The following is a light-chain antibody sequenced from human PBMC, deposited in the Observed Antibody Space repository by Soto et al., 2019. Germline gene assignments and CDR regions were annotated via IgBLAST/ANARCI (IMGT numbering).Light chain of an antibody. V-gene: IGKV3-15*01. Sequence: ELVMTQSPATLSVSPGETVTLSCRASQSVGNNLAWYQQKLGQAPRLLVYGASTRATGIPARFSGSGSGTEFTLTISSLQSEDFAIYYCQQYDNWPPYTFGQGTKLEIK. CDR3: QQYDNWPPYT. CDR1: QSVGNN. CDR2: GAS. J-gene: IGKJ2*01.